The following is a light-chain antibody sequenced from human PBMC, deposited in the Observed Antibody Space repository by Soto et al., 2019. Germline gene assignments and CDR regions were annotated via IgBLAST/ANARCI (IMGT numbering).Light chain of an antibody. CDR3: KQYNSWSAIT. Sequence: EILLKKSQATLSVSPGVRVTLSRRASQSVRNKLAWYQQQPGQAPRVLIYDTSTGATGLPARFSGSGSGTDFTLTISSLQSEDSAVYYCKQYNSWSAITVGKGTRLEIK. J-gene: IGKJ5*01. CDR2: DTS. CDR1: QSVRNK. V-gene: IGKV3-15*01.